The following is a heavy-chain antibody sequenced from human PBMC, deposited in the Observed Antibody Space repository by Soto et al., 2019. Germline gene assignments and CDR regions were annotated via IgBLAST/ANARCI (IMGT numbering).Heavy chain of an antibody. J-gene: IGHJ4*02. V-gene: IGHV4-39*01. CDR1: GGSIYRSGYY. CDR2: IDYNGVT. Sequence: SETLSLTCTVSGGSIYRSGYYWGWIRQPPGRGLEWIGNIDYNGVTYSNPSLKSRVTISRDTSKNQFSLKLTSVTAADTALYYCGKVLVGATGHTDSDYWGPGTLVTVSS. D-gene: IGHD2-15*01. CDR3: GKVLVGATGHTDSDY.